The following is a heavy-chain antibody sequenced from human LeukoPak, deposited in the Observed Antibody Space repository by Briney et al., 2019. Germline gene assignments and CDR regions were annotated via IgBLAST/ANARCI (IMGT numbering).Heavy chain of an antibody. CDR3: TRAVAHLDY. Sequence: GGSLRFSCTASGFTFGDLAMSWVRQAPGKGLEWVGFIRSKTYGGTTEYAASVKGRFTISRDDYKSIAYLQMNSLKTEDTAVYYCTRAVAHLDYWGQGTLVTVSS. CDR2: IRSKTYGGTT. CDR1: GFTFGDLA. V-gene: IGHV3-49*04. D-gene: IGHD4-23*01. J-gene: IGHJ4*02.